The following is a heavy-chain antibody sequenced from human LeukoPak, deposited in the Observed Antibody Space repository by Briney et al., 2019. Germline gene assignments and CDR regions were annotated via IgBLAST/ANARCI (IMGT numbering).Heavy chain of an antibody. V-gene: IGHV3-48*01. J-gene: IGHJ4*02. CDR1: GFTFSSYS. D-gene: IGHD3-9*01. CDR3: ARSYYDILTGLDY. CDR2: ISSSSSTI. Sequence: GRSLRLSCAASGFTFSSYSMNWVRQAPGKGLEWVSYISSSSSTIYYADSVKGRFTISRDNSKNTLYLQMNSLRAEDTAVYYCARSYYDILTGLDYWGQGTLVTVSS.